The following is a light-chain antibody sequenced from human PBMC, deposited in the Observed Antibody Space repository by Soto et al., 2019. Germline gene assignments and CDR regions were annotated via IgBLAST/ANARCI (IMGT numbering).Light chain of an antibody. CDR1: QSVSSN. Sequence: EIVMTQSPATLSVSPGERATLSCSASQSVSSNLAWYQQKPGQAPRLLIYGASTRATGIPARFRGSGSGTEFTLTISSLRSEDFAVYYCQQYNSWTPSFGGGIMVDIK. CDR2: GAS. V-gene: IGKV3-15*01. J-gene: IGKJ4*01. CDR3: QQYNSWTPS.